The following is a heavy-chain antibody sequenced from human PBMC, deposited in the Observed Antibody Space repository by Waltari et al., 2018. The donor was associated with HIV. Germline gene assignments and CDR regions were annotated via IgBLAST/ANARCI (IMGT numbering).Heavy chain of an antibody. J-gene: IGHJ5*02. CDR2: ISAYNGNT. Sequence: QVQLVQSGAEVKKPGASVKVSCKASGYTFTSYGISWVRQAPGQGLEWMGWISAYNGNTNYAQKLQGRVTMTTDTSTSTAYMELRSLRSDDTAVYYCARILAAEAAGTNGGWFDPWGQGTLVTVSS. V-gene: IGHV1-18*01. CDR3: ARILAAEAAGTNGGWFDP. CDR1: GYTFTSYG. D-gene: IGHD6-13*01.